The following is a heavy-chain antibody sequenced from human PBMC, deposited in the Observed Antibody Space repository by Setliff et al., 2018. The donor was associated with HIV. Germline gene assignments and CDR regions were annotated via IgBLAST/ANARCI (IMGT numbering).Heavy chain of an antibody. J-gene: IGHJ3*02. V-gene: IGHV3-21*01. D-gene: IGHD6-19*01. Sequence: GSLRLSCAASRFTFSSYAMSWVRQAPGEGLEWVSFISSSSSYIYYADSVKGRFTISRDNADNSLYLQMNSLRAEDTAVYYCARYALAVPGYHNAFGIWGQGTMVTVSS. CDR3: ARYALAVPGYHNAFGI. CDR2: ISSSSSYI. CDR1: RFTFSSYA.